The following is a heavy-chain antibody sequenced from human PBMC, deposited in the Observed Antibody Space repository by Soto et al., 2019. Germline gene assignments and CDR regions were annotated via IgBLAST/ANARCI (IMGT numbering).Heavy chain of an antibody. J-gene: IGHJ4*02. CDR3: AKVLGRDYGDYFFFDY. CDR2: ISGSGGST. D-gene: IGHD4-17*01. V-gene: IGHV3-23*01. CDR1: GFTFSSYA. Sequence: GGSLRLSCAASGFTFSSYAMSWVRQAPGKGLEWVSAISGSGGSTYYADSVKGRFTISRDNSKNTLYLQMNSLRAEDTAVYYCAKVLGRDYGDYFFFDYWGQGTLVTVSS.